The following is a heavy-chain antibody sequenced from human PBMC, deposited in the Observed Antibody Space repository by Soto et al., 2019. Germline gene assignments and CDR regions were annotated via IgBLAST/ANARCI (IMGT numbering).Heavy chain of an antibody. Sequence: GASVKVSCKASGYTFTSYAMHWVRQAPGQRLEWMGWINAGNGNTKYSQKFQGRVTITRDTSAITAYMELSSLRSEDTAVYYCARDDAWGYSGSWGIRFDPWGQGTLVTVSS. J-gene: IGHJ5*02. D-gene: IGHD6-13*01. CDR3: ARDDAWGYSGSWGIRFDP. CDR2: INAGNGNT. V-gene: IGHV1-3*01. CDR1: GYTFTSYA.